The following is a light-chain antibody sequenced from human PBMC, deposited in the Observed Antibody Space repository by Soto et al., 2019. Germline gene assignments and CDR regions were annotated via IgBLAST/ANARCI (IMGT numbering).Light chain of an antibody. CDR3: AVWDDGLNGPGML. J-gene: IGLJ2*01. CDR1: SSNIGTHY. V-gene: IGLV1-47*02. Sequence: QSLVIQPPSLSGTPGQRITISCSGSSSNIGTHYVYWYQQVSGSAPKVVIHANHQRPSGVPDRFSGSKSGTSATLAISGLQSEDEAEYYCAVWDDGLNGPGMLFGGGTKLTVL. CDR2: ANH.